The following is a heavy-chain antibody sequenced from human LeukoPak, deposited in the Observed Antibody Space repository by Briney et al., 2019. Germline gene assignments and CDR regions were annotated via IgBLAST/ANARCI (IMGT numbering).Heavy chain of an antibody. CDR2: ISYSGST. V-gene: IGHV4-59*12. Sequence: SETLPLTCTVSGGTMSSYYWNFIRQPPGKGLEWIGYISYSGSTKYNPSLKSRVTISLNTSKNQFSLKLSSVAAADTAVYYCARDPTAAGKGAWFDPWGQGTLVTVSS. D-gene: IGHD6-13*01. CDR1: GGTMSSYY. CDR3: ARDPTAAGKGAWFDP. J-gene: IGHJ5*02.